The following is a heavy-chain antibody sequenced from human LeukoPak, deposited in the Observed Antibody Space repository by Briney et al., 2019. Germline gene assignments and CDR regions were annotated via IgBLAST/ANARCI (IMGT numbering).Heavy chain of an antibody. CDR1: GGSISSYY. CDR2: IYASGST. V-gene: IGHV4-4*07. J-gene: IGHJ4*02. Sequence: SETLSLTCTVSGGSISSYYWSWIRQPAGRGLEWIGRIYASGSTYYNPSLKSRVTMSVDTSKNQFSLRLTTVTAADTAVYYCARDSNLEYSSSRGLGRWGQGTLVTVSS. D-gene: IGHD6-6*01. CDR3: ARDSNLEYSSSRGLGR.